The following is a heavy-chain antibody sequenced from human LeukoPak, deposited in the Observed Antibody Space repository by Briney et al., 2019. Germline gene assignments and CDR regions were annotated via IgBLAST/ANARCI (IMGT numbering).Heavy chain of an antibody. V-gene: IGHV4-34*01. CDR3: ARDLRGYSPFDY. J-gene: IGHJ4*02. CDR2: ITHSGSA. Sequence: ASETLSLTCAVYGGSFSGYSWSWIRQPPGKGLEWIGEITHSGSANYNPSLKSRVTMSLDTSKNQFSLNLRSVTAADTAVYHCARDLRGYSPFDYWGQGTLVTVSS. D-gene: IGHD5-18*01. CDR1: GGSFSGYS.